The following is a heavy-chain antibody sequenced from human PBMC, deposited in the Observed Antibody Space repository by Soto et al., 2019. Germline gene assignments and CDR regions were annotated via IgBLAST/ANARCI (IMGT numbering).Heavy chain of an antibody. V-gene: IGHV6-1*01. CDR1: GDSVSSNSAA. J-gene: IGHJ6*02. CDR2: TYYRSKWYN. CDR3: ARETLSYYYGLDV. Sequence: SQTLSLTCAISGDSVSSNSAAWSWIRQSPSRGLEWLGRTYYRSKWYNDYAVSVKSRITINPDTSKNQFSLQLNSVTPEDTAVYYCARETLSYYYGLDVWGQGTTVTVS.